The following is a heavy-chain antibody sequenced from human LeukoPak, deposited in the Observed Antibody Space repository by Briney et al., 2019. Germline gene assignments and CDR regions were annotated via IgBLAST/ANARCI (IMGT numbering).Heavy chain of an antibody. CDR2: ISSSGSTI. J-gene: IGHJ3*02. V-gene: IGHV3-48*03. Sequence: PGGSLRLSCAASGFTFSSYEMNWVRQAPGKGLEWVSYISSSGSTIYYADSVKGRFTISRDNAKNSLYLQMNSLRAEDTAVYYCARVGGPYYGDKAFDIWGQGTMVTVSS. CDR3: ARVGGPYYGDKAFDI. D-gene: IGHD4-23*01. CDR1: GFTFSSYE.